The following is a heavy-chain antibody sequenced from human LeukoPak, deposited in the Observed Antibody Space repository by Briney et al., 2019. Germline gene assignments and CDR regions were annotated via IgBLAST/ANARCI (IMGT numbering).Heavy chain of an antibody. CDR2: IYYSGST. D-gene: IGHD2-2*01. Sequence: SETLSLTCTVSGGSISSYYWTWIRQPPGKGLEWIGNIYYSGSTNYNPSLKSRVTISVDTSKNQFSLKLSSVTAADTAVYYCARIGAVVPAAPFDYWGQGTLVTVSS. J-gene: IGHJ4*02. V-gene: IGHV4-59*08. CDR3: ARIGAVVPAAPFDY. CDR1: GGSISSYY.